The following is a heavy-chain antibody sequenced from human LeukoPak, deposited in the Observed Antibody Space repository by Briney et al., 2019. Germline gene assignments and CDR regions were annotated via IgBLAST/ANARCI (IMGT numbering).Heavy chain of an antibody. J-gene: IGHJ4*02. CDR2: IKQDGSEK. Sequence: PGGSLRLSCAASGFTLSSHWMNWVRQAPGKGLEVVADIKQDGSEKYYVGSVKGRFTISRDNAKKSMYLQMNSLRAEDTAVYYCARWEIRGSALQIDYWGRGTLVTVSS. D-gene: IGHD1-26*01. CDR1: GFTLSSHW. CDR3: ARWEIRGSALQIDY. V-gene: IGHV3-7*01.